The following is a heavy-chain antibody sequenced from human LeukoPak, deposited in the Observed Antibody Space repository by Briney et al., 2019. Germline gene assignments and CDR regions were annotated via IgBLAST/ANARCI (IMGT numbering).Heavy chain of an antibody. CDR2: VYYSGST. J-gene: IGHJ3*02. Sequence: SETLSLTCTVSGGSISSYYWSWIRQPPGKGLEWIGYVYYSGSTNYNPSLKSRVTISVDTSKNQLSLKLSSVTDADTAVYYCARLGWYSRGFDAFDIWGQGTMVTVSS. V-gene: IGHV4-59*01. CDR3: ARLGWYSRGFDAFDI. D-gene: IGHD6-19*01. CDR1: GGSISSYY.